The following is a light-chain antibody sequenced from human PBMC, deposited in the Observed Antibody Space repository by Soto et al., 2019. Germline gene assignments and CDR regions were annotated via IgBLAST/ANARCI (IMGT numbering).Light chain of an antibody. CDR3: QQRDNWPFT. CDR2: DAS. CDR1: QSVGSY. V-gene: IGKV3-11*01. Sequence: EIVLTQSPATLSLSPGERATLSCRASQSVGSYLAWFQQRPGQAPRLVIHDASKRATGIPARFSGSDSGTDFSLTISGLEPEDLAVYYCQQRDNWPFTFGPGTTVDIK. J-gene: IGKJ3*01.